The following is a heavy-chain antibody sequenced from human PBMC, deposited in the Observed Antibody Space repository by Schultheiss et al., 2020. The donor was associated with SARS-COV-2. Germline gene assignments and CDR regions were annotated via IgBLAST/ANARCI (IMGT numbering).Heavy chain of an antibody. Sequence: SLKISCAASGFTFDDYAMHWVRQAPGKGLEWVSGISWNSGSIGYADSVKGRFTISRDNAKNSLYLQMNSLRAEDTAVYYCASSAMVRGELHYFDYWGQGTLVTVSS. D-gene: IGHD3-10*01. CDR1: GFTFDDYA. V-gene: IGHV3-9*01. J-gene: IGHJ4*02. CDR3: ASSAMVRGELHYFDY. CDR2: ISWNSGSI.